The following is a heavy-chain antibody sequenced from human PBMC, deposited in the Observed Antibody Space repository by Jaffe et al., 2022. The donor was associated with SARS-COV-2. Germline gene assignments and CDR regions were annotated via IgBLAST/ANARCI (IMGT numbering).Heavy chain of an antibody. CDR1: GFTFDDYA. J-gene: IGHJ4*02. CDR2: ISWNSGSI. CDR3: AKGPNYYDSSGYYYFDY. Sequence: EVQLVESGGGLVQPGRSLRLSCAASGFTFDDYAMHWVRQAPGKGLEWVSGISWNSGSIGYADSVKGRFTISRDNAKNSLYLQMNSLRAEDTALYYCAKGPNYYDSSGYYYFDYWGQGTLVTVSS. D-gene: IGHD3-22*01. V-gene: IGHV3-9*01.